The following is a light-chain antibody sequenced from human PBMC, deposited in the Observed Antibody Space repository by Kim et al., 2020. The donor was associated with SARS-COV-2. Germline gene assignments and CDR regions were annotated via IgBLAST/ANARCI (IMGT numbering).Light chain of an antibody. V-gene: IGLV7-46*01. CDR3: LLSYNGARV. CDR2: DAN. J-gene: IGLJ2*01. Sequence: QAVVTQEPSLTVSPGGTVTLTCGSSTGAVTSGHYPYWFQQKSGQAPRTLIYDANRKHPWTPVRFSGSLLGGKAAMTLSGAQPEDEAEYYCLLSYNGARVFGGGTQLTVL. CDR1: TGAVTSGHY.